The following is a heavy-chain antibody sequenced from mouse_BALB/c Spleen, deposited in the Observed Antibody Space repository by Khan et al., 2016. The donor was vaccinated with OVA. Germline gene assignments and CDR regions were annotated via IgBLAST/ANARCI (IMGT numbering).Heavy chain of an antibody. CDR2: INTNTGEP. CDR3: ATTAWFAY. V-gene: IGHV9-3*02. J-gene: IGHJ3*01. D-gene: IGHD1-1*01. Sequence: QIQLVQSGPELKKPGETVKISCKASGYTFTNYGMNWVKRAPGKGLKWMGWINTNTGEPTYAEELKGRFAFSVETSASTAYLQINNLKNEDTATYFCATTAWFAYWCQGTLVTVSA. CDR1: GYTFTNYG.